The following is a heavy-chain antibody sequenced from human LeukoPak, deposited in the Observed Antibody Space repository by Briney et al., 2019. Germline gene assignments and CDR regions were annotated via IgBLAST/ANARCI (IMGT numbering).Heavy chain of an antibody. Sequence: LPGGSLRLSCAASGFTFSSYSMNWVRQAPGKGLEWVSYISSSSSTIYYADSVKGRFTISRDNAKNSLYLQMNSLRAEDTAVYYCARGARGSSWDYYYYGMDVWGQGTTVTVSS. CDR2: ISSSSSTI. CDR1: GFTFSSYS. V-gene: IGHV3-48*04. J-gene: IGHJ6*02. D-gene: IGHD1-26*01. CDR3: ARGARGSSWDYYYYGMDV.